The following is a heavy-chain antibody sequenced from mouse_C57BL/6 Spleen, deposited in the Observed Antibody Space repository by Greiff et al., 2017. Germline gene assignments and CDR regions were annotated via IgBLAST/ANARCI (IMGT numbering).Heavy chain of an antibody. V-gene: IGHV5-17*01. CDR1: GFTFSDYG. Sequence: VKLMASGGGLVKPGGSLKLSCAASGFTFSDYGMHWVRQAPEKGLEWVAYISSGSSTIYYADTVKGRFTISRDNSQNTLFLQMTSLRSEDTAIYYCSRLVYYDYSYAMDYWGQGTSVTVSS. CDR3: SRLVYYDYSYAMDY. J-gene: IGHJ4*01. CDR2: ISSGSSTI. D-gene: IGHD2-4*01.